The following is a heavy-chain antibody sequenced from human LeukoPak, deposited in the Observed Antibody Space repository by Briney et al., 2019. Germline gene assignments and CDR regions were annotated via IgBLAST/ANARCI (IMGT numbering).Heavy chain of an antibody. Sequence: PGGSLRLSCAASGFAFDDSYMSWVRQAPGKGLEWVSYINGGGGTYYYADSVRGRFTNSRDNAKNTLYLQMNSLRAEDTAVYYCVKSGLWVDFDYWGQGTLVTVSS. CDR2: INGGGGTY. J-gene: IGHJ4*02. D-gene: IGHD3-16*01. CDR3: VKSGLWVDFDY. V-gene: IGHV3-11*01. CDR1: GFAFDDSY.